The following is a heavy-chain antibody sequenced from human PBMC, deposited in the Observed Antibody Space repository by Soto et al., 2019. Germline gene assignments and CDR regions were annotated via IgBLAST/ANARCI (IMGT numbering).Heavy chain of an antibody. CDR1: GYTFTGYY. CDR2: INPNSGGT. CDR3: ARDCSGYTHDFDY. D-gene: IGHD3-22*01. J-gene: IGHJ4*01. V-gene: IGHV1-2*02. Sequence: ASVKVSCKASGYTFTGYYMHWVRQAPGQGLEWMGWINPNSGGTNYAQNFQGRVTMTRDTSISTAYMELSRLRSDDTAVYYCARDCSGYTHDFDYWGHRTVVTVSS.